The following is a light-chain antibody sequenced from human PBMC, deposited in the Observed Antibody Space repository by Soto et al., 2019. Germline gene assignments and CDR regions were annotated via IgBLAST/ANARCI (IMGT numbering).Light chain of an antibody. J-gene: IGKJ2*01. CDR2: GAS. Sequence: EIVMTQSPATLSVSPGDTVTLSCRASQSVSSKLAWFQQKPGQPPRLLFYGASTSATGIPARLSGSGSGTEFTLTISSLQSEDFAVYYCQQYNNWPHTVGQGTKLEIK. V-gene: IGKV3-15*01. CDR3: QQYNNWPHT. CDR1: QSVSSK.